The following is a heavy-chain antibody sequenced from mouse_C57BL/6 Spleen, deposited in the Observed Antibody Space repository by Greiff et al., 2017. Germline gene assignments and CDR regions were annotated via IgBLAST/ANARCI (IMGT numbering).Heavy chain of an antibody. CDR1: GYTFTSYT. Sequence: QVQLQQSGAELARPGASVKMSCKASGYTFTSYTMHWVKQRPGQGLEWIGYINPSSGYTKYNQKFKDKATLTADKSSSTAYMQLSSLTSEDSAVYYCARSLPRDAMDYWGQGTSVTVSS. CDR3: ARSLPRDAMDY. J-gene: IGHJ4*01. CDR2: INPSSGYT. D-gene: IGHD6-5*01. V-gene: IGHV1-4*01.